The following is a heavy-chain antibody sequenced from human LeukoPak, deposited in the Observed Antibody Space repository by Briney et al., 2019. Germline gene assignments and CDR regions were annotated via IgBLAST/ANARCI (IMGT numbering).Heavy chain of an antibody. D-gene: IGHD6-13*01. V-gene: IGHV3-21*01. CDR1: GFTFSSYS. CDR3: AASPGIAAAGTG. Sequence: GGSLRFSGAASGFTFSSYSMNWVRQAPGKGLEWVSSISSSSSYIYYADSVKGRFTISRDNAKNSLYLQMNSLRAEDTAVYYCAASPGIAAAGTGGGQGTLVTVSS. CDR2: ISSSSSYI. J-gene: IGHJ4*02.